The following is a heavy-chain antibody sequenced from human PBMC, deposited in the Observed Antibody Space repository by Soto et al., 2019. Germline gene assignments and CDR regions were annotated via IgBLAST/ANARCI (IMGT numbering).Heavy chain of an antibody. V-gene: IGHV1-3*01. D-gene: IGHD3-16*02. CDR2: INAGNGNT. Sequence: ASVKVSCKASGYTFTSYAMHWVRQVPGQRLEWMGWINAGNGNTKYSQKFQGRVTITRDTSASTAYMELSSLRSEDTAVYYCARAKKGIMITFGGVIGDAFDIWGQGTMVTVSS. J-gene: IGHJ3*02. CDR1: GYTFTSYA. CDR3: ARAKKGIMITFGGVIGDAFDI.